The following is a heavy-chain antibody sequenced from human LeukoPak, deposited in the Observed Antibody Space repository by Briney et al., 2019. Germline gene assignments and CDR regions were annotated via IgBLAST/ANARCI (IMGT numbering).Heavy chain of an antibody. D-gene: IGHD3-3*01. V-gene: IGHV1-8*01. Sequence: ASVKLSCKASGYTFTSYDNNWVRQAPGQGLEWMGWMNPNSGNTGYAQKFQGRVTMTRNTSITTAYMELSSLRSEDTAVYYCARGRSHDFWSGYYFWGQGTLVTVSS. J-gene: IGHJ4*02. CDR3: ARGRSHDFWSGYYF. CDR1: GYTFTSYD. CDR2: MNPNSGNT.